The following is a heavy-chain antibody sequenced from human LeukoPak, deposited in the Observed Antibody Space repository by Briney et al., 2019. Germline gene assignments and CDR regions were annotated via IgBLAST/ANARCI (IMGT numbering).Heavy chain of an antibody. Sequence: GGSLRLSCAASGFTFSNYWMSWVRQAPGKGLEWVANTRQDGSEKYYVDSVKGRFTISRDNAKNSLYLQMNSLRAEDTAVYYCAREGSGWFDPWGQGTLVTVSS. CDR1: GFTFSNYW. V-gene: IGHV3-7*03. CDR3: AREGSGWFDP. J-gene: IGHJ5*02. CDR2: TRQDGSEK.